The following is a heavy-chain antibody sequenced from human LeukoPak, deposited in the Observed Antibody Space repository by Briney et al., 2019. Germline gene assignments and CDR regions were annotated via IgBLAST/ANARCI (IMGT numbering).Heavy chain of an antibody. J-gene: IGHJ4*02. CDR1: GFIFSDYG. V-gene: IGHV3-23*01. CDR3: AKGDCSSTNCYPDY. D-gene: IGHD2-2*01. CDR2: ISASGAST. Sequence: GGSLRLSCAASGFIFSDYGLSWVRQAPGKGLEWVSGISASGASTYYADSVKGRFTISRDKSKKKLYLQMNSLRADDTAVYYCAKGDCSSTNCYPDYWGQGILVTVSS.